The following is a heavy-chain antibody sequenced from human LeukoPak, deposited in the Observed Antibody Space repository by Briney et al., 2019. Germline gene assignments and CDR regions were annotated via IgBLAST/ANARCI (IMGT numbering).Heavy chain of an antibody. V-gene: IGHV1-18*01. CDR1: GYTFTSYC. CDR2: ISAYNGNT. D-gene: IGHD1-26*01. CDR3: ARDPVRELLGRRWDNWFDP. J-gene: IGHJ5*02. Sequence: ASVKVSYKPSGYTFTSYCILWVRQAPAQGVEWMGWISAYNGNTNYEQKLQGRVTMTTDTSTSTAYMELRSLRSDDTAVYYCARDPVRELLGRRWDNWFDPWGQGTLVTVSS.